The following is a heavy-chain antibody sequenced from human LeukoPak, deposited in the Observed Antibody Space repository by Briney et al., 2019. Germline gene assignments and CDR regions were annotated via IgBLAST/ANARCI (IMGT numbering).Heavy chain of an antibody. CDR1: GFTFSSYW. CDR2: IKQDGSEK. CDR3: ARSLMSRLFDY. J-gene: IGHJ4*02. Sequence: GGSLRLSCAASGFTFSSYWMSWVRQGPGKGLEWVANIKQDGSEKSYVDSVKGRFTISRDNAKNSLYLQMSSLRAEDTAVYYCARSLMSRLFDYWGQGTLVTVSS. V-gene: IGHV3-7*01.